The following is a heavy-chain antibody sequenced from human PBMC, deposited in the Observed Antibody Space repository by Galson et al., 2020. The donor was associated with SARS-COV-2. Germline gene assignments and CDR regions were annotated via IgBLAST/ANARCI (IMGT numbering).Heavy chain of an antibody. CDR1: GYTFADYY. D-gene: IGHD2-2*01. Sequence: ASVKVSCKASGYTFADYYLHWVRQAPGQGLEWMGWINPDSGVTTYAQKFQGRVTMTRDTSITTAYMDLTRLTSDDTAVYYCTKEGGLGYCSDTSCSIFYFYSMNVWGQGTTVTVSS. J-gene: IGHJ6*02. V-gene: IGHV1-2*02. CDR2: INPDSGVT. CDR3: TKEGGLGYCSDTSCSIFYFYSMNV.